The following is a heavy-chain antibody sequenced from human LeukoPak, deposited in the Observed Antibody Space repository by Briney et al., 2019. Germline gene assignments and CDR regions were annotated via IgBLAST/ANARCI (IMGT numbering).Heavy chain of an antibody. CDR1: GYSFTTYW. CDR2: IYPGDSDT. CDR3: ARGRDGYNRPFDY. J-gene: IGHJ4*02. V-gene: IGHV5-51*01. Sequence: GEYPKISCNGSGYSFTTYWISWVRLMPGKGLEWMGTIYPGDSDTRYSPSFQGQVTISADKSITTAYLQWSSLKASDTAIYYCARGRDGYNRPFDYWGQGTLVTVSS. D-gene: IGHD5-24*01.